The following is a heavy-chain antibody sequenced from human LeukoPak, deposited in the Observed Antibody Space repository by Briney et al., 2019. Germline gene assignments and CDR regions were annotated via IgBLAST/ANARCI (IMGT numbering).Heavy chain of an antibody. Sequence: SVKVSCTASGGTFSSYAISWVRQAPGQGLEWMGGIIPIFGTANYAQKFQGRVTITTDESTSTAYMELSSLRSEDTAVYYCASWYSGSYYVLDYWGQGTLVTVSS. CDR3: ASWYSGSYYVLDY. J-gene: IGHJ4*02. V-gene: IGHV1-69*05. CDR2: IIPIFGTA. D-gene: IGHD1-26*01. CDR1: GGTFSSYA.